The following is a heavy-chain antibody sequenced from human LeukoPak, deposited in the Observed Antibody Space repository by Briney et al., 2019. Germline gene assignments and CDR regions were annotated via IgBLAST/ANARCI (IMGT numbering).Heavy chain of an antibody. Sequence: PGGSLRLSCVTSEFTFSNYGMHWVRQAPGKGLEWVANIWFDGSNKFYTDSVKGRFTISRGNAKNSLYLQMNSLRAEDTALYHCARIDSWETYGDYWYFDLWAVAPWSLSPQ. CDR3: ARIDSWETYGDYWYFDL. J-gene: IGHJ2*01. D-gene: IGHD4-17*01. V-gene: IGHV3-33*01. CDR1: EFTFSNYG. CDR2: IWFDGSNK.